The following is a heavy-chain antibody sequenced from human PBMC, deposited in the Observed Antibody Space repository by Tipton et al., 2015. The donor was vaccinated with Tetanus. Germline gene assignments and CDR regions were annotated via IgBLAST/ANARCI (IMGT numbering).Heavy chain of an antibody. V-gene: IGHV5-51*01. D-gene: IGHD1-7*01. CDR1: GYKFGIYW. CDR3: ARLNWHYSYRPYYFDS. CDR2: IYPGDSDT. J-gene: IGHJ4*02. Sequence: VQLVQSGAEVKKSGESLKISCNGSGYKFGIYWIAWMRQMPGKGLEWMGIIYPGDSDTRYSPSFEGQVTISVDKSITTAYLQWHNLRASDTAVYFCARLNWHYSYRPYYFDSWGQGTLVAVSS.